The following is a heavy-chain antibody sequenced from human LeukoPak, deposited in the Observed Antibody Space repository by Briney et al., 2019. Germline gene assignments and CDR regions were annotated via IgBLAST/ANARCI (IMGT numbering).Heavy chain of an antibody. Sequence: GGSLRLSCAASGFTFSSYSMNWGPQAPGEGRERVSYISSSSSTIYYADSVKGRFTISRDTAKNSLYLQMNSLRAEDTAVYFCAREMTGYSSSAIDYWGQGTLVSVSS. CDR2: ISSSSSTI. D-gene: IGHD6-13*01. CDR3: AREMTGYSSSAIDY. V-gene: IGHV3-48*01. CDR1: GFTFSSYS. J-gene: IGHJ4*02.